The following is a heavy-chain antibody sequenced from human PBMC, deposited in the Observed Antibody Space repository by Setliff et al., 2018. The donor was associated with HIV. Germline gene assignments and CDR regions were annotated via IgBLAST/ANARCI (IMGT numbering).Heavy chain of an antibody. Sequence: EASVKVSCKAFGYTFSTNAIHWVRQAPGQRLEWMGYINAGDDHTRYSEKFQGRVTITRDTSANTAYMELSSLRSEDTAVYYCARGSCSGCYLSDYWGLGTLVTVSS. J-gene: IGHJ4*02. CDR1: GYTFSTNA. CDR2: INAGDDHT. V-gene: IGHV1-3*01. CDR3: ARGSCSGCYLSDY. D-gene: IGHD6-19*01.